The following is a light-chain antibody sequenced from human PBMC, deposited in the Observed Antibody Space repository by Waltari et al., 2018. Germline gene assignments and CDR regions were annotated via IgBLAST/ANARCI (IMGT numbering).Light chain of an antibody. V-gene: IGKV3-11*01. CDR3: QQRSNWPPMYT. CDR2: DAS. Sequence: EIVLTQSPATLSLSPGQGATLSCRASQSVNTKLAWYQQKPGQAPRLLIYDASNRATGIPCRFSGRGSGTDFTLTISSLEPEDFAVYYCQQRSNWPPMYTFGQGTKLEIK. J-gene: IGKJ2*01. CDR1: QSVNTK.